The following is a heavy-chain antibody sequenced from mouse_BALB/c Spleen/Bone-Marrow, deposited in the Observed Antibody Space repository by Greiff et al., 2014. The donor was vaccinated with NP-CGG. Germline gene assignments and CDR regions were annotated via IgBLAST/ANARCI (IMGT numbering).Heavy chain of an antibody. CDR2: IDPENGDT. CDR1: GFNIKDYY. CDR3: NGGYYEAWFAY. J-gene: IGHJ3*01. Sequence: EVQVVESGAELVRSGASVKLPCTASGFNIKDYYMHWVKQRPEQGLEWIGWIDPENGDTEYAPKFQGKATMTADTSSNTAYLQLSSLTSEDTAVYYCNGGYYEAWFAYWGQGTLVTVSA. D-gene: IGHD2-3*01. V-gene: IGHV14-4*02.